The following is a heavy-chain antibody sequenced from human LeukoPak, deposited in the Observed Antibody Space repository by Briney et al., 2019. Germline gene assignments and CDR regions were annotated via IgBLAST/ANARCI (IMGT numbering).Heavy chain of an antibody. CDR3: AKDREMATITIAYYFDY. CDR2: ISGSGGST. D-gene: IGHD5-24*01. J-gene: IGHJ4*02. Sequence: PGGSLRLSCAASGFTFSNAWMSWVRQAPGKGLEWVAAISGSGGSTYYADSVKGRFTISRDNSKNTLYLQMNSLRAEDTAVYYCAKDREMATITIAYYFDYWGQGTLVTVSS. V-gene: IGHV3-23*01. CDR1: GFTFSNAW.